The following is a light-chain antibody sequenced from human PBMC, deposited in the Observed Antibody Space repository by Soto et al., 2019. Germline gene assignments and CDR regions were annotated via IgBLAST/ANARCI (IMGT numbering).Light chain of an antibody. V-gene: IGKV3-11*01. Sequence: EVVGTQSPVTLALSPRERATLSCRTSQSVDLYVAWYQQKPGQAPRLLIYDASNKAPGIPARFSGSGSGTDFTLTISSLEPEDFAVYYCQQRKYWPPLTFGGGTKVEIK. CDR3: QQRKYWPPLT. CDR1: QSVDLY. CDR2: DAS. J-gene: IGKJ4*01.